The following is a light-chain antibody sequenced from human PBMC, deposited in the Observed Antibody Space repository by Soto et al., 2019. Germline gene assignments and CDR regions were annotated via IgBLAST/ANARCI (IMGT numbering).Light chain of an antibody. J-gene: IGLJ1*01. CDR2: EVS. Sequence: QSVLTQPPSSSGSPGQSVTISCTGTSSDVGGYNYVSWYQQHPSKAPKLMIYEVSKRPSGVPDRFSGSKSGNTASLTVSGLQAEDEADYYCSSYARSNNYVFGTVTKVTVL. V-gene: IGLV2-8*01. CDR3: SSYARSNNYV. CDR1: SSDVGGYNY.